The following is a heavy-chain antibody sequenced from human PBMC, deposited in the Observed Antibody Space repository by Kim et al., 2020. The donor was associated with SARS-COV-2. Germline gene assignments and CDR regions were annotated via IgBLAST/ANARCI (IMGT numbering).Heavy chain of an antibody. D-gene: IGHD3-22*01. CDR3: ARLPNHYYDSSGYYPGSFDY. J-gene: IGHJ4*02. Sequence: SETLSFTCTVSGGSISSGGYYWSWIRQHPGKGLEWIGYIYYSGSTYYNPSLKSRVTISVDTSKNQFSLKLSSVTAADTAVYYCARLPNHYYDSSGYYPGSFDYWGQGTLVTVSS. CDR2: IYYSGST. V-gene: IGHV4-31*03. CDR1: GGSISSGGYY.